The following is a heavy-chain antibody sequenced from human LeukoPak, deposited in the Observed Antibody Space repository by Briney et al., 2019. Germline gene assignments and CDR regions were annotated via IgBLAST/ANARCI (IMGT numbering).Heavy chain of an antibody. J-gene: IGHJ4*02. CDR2: ISSSSSYI. Sequence: GGSLRLSCAASGFTFSSYSMNWVRQAPGKGLEWVSSISSSSSYIYYADSVRGRFTISRDNAKNSLYLQMNSLRAEDTAVYYCARDNRLSSSGWGYWGQGTLVTVSS. CDR3: ARDNRLSSSGWGY. V-gene: IGHV3-21*01. CDR1: GFTFSSYS. D-gene: IGHD6-19*01.